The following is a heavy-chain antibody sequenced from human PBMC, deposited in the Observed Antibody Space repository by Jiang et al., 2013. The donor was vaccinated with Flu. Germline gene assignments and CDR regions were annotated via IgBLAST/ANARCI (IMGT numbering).Heavy chain of an antibody. CDR1: GGTFSSYA. CDR3: ASNLQYGDYFYYYGMDV. V-gene: IGHV1-18*01. D-gene: IGHD4-17*01. J-gene: IGHJ6*04. CDR2: ISAYNGNT. Sequence: GAEVKKPGSSVKVSCKASGGTFSSYAISWVRQAPGQGLEWMGWISAYNGNTNYAQKLQGRVTMTTDTSTSTAYMELRSLRSDDTAVYYCASNLQYGDYFYYYGMDVWGKGTTVTVSS.